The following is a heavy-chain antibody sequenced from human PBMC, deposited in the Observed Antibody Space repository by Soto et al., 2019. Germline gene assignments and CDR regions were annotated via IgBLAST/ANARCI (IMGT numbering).Heavy chain of an antibody. CDR1: GFIFDNYE. CDR2: ISSSGSVA. CDR3: AKEATNINNFDY. V-gene: IGHV3-48*03. Sequence: GGSLKLSCAASGFIFDNYEMNWVRQAPGKGLEWVSYISSSGSVAYYGDSVKGRFTISRDNAKNSLYLQMNSLRAEDTAVYYCAKEATNINNFDYWGHGTLVTVSS. D-gene: IGHD2-8*01. J-gene: IGHJ4*01.